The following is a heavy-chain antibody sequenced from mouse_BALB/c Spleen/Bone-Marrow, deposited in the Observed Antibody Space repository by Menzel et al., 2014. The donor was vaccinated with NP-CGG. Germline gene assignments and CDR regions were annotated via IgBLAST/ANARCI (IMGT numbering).Heavy chain of an antibody. CDR3: VRAYGSSYAMDY. CDR2: ISSGGNYT. Sequence: EVQGVESGGGLVKPGGSLKLSCAASGFTFSSYAMSWVSQSPEKRLEWVAEISSGGNYTYYPDTVTGRFTISRDNAKNILYLEMSSLRSDDTAMYYCVRAYGSSYAMDYWGQGTSVTVSS. D-gene: IGHD1-1*01. CDR1: GFTFSSYA. J-gene: IGHJ4*01. V-gene: IGHV5-9-4*01.